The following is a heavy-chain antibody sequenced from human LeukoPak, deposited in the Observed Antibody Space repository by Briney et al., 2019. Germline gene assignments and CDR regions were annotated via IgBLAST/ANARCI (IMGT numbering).Heavy chain of an antibody. CDR3: AKDDSQSTVVTPVVPSPADY. CDR2: ISGSGGST. D-gene: IGHD2-21*02. J-gene: IGHJ4*02. V-gene: IGHV3-23*01. CDR1: GFTFSSYA. Sequence: GGSLRLSCAASGFTFSSYAMSWVRQAPGKGLEWVSAISGSGGSTYYADSVKGRFTISRDNSKNTLYLQMNSLRAEDTAVYYCAKDDSQSTVVTPVVPSPADYWGQGTLVTVSS.